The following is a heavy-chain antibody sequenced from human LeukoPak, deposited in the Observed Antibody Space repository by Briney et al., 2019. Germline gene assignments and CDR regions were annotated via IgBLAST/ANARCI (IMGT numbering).Heavy chain of an antibody. CDR2: ISAYNGNT. V-gene: IGHV1-18*01. CDR1: GYTFTSYG. CDR3: ARDRLAQYSSGWYFDY. Sequence: GASVKVSCKASGYTFTSYGISWVRQAPGQGLEWMGWISAYNGNTNYAQKLQGRVTMTTDPSTSTAYMELRSLRSDDTAVYYCARDRLAQYSSGWYFDYWGQGTLVTVSS. D-gene: IGHD6-19*01. J-gene: IGHJ4*02.